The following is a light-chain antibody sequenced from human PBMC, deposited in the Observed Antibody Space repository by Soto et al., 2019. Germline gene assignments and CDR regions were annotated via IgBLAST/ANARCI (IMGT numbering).Light chain of an antibody. J-gene: IGLJ3*02. CDR2: EVS. V-gene: IGLV2-14*01. CDR1: SSDIGGFNY. Sequence: QSVLTQPASVSGSPGQSITTSCTGTSSDIGGFNYVSWYQQHPGTAPKLIIYEVSNRPSGISNRFSGSKSGNTASLTISGLQAEDEADYYCSSYTTTSTLGVFGGGTKLTVL. CDR3: SSYTTTSTLGV.